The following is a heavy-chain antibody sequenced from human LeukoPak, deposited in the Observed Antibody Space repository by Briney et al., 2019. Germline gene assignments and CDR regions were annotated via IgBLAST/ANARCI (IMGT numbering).Heavy chain of an antibody. CDR1: GFTFSSYA. CDR2: ISGSGGST. D-gene: IGHD6-19*01. Sequence: GGSLRLSCAAPGFTFSSYAMSWVRQAPGKGLEWVSAISGSGGSTYYADSVKGRFTISRDNSKNTLYLQMNSLRAEDTAVYYCAKDPWLGFYYGMDVWGQGTTVTVSS. CDR3: AKDPWLGFYYGMDV. V-gene: IGHV3-23*01. J-gene: IGHJ6*02.